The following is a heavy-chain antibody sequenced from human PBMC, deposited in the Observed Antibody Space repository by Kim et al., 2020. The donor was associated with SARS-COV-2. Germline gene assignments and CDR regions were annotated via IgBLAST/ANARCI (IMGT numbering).Heavy chain of an antibody. CDR2: IYYSGST. Sequence: SETLSLTCTVSGGSISSYYWSWIRQPPGKGLEWIGYIYYSGSTNYNPSLKSRVTISVDTSKNQFSLKLISVTAADTAVYYCARCRYSYGSQGFDYWGQGTLVTVSS. V-gene: IGHV4-59*13. D-gene: IGHD5-18*01. CDR3: ARCRYSYGSQGFDY. J-gene: IGHJ4*02. CDR1: GGSISSYY.